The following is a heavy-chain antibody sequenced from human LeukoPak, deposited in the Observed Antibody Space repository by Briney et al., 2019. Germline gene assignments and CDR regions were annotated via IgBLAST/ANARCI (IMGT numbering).Heavy chain of an antibody. Sequence: GGSLRLSCAASGFTFSDHYMDWVRQAPGKGLEWVGRIRNKANSYTTEYAASVKGRFTISRDDSKNSLYLQINRLNIEDTAVYYCARVGSSGWEDYWGQGTLVTVSS. D-gene: IGHD6-19*01. J-gene: IGHJ4*02. CDR1: GFTFSDHY. CDR3: ARVGSSGWEDY. CDR2: IRNKANSYTT. V-gene: IGHV3-72*01.